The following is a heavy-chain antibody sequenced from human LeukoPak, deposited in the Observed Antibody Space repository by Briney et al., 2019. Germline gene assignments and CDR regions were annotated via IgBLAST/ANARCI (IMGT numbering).Heavy chain of an antibody. CDR2: IYTSGST. CDR1: GGSISSGNYY. CDR3: ARAVGATSLWFDP. J-gene: IGHJ5*02. V-gene: IGHV4-61*02. D-gene: IGHD1-26*01. Sequence: SETLSLTCTVSGGSISSGNYYWSWIRQPAGKGLEWIGRIYTSGSTNYNPSLRGRVTISVDTSMSQFSLKLSSVTAADTAVYYCARAVGATSLWFDPWGQGTLVTVSS.